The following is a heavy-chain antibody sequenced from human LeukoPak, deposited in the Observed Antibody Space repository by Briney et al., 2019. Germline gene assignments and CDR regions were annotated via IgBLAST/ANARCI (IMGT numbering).Heavy chain of an antibody. D-gene: IGHD1-26*01. CDR3: ARALLGELRLDY. Sequence: SQTLSLTCTVSGGSISSGDYYWSWLRQPPGKGLEWIGYIYYSGSTYYNPSLKSRVTISVDTSKNQFSLKLSSVTAADTAVYYCARALLGELRLDYWGQGTLVTVSS. CDR2: IYYSGST. V-gene: IGHV4-30-4*01. CDR1: GGSISSGDYY. J-gene: IGHJ4*02.